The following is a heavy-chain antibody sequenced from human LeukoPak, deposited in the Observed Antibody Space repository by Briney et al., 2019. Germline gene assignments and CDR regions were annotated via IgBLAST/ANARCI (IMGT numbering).Heavy chain of an antibody. CDR3: ARGLTRPDDSGAIDY. CDR2: INTNTGNP. CDR1: GYTFLRYA. D-gene: IGHD3-22*01. V-gene: IGHV7-4-1*02. Sequence: ASVKVSCKASGYTFLRYAMNWVRQAPGQGLEWMGWINTNTGNPTYAQGFTGRLVFSLDTSVSTAYLQISGLKAEDTATYYCARGLTRPDDSGAIDYWGQGTLVTVSS. J-gene: IGHJ4*02.